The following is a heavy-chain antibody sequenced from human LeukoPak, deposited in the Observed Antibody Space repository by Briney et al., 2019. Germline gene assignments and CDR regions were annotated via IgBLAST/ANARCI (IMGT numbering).Heavy chain of an antibody. CDR3: ASWSGYSK. J-gene: IGHJ4*02. V-gene: IGHV1-8*01. CDR2: MNPNSGNT. CDR1: GYTFATYD. D-gene: IGHD3-3*01. Sequence: VASVTVSCTASGYTFATYDINWVRQAPGQGLEWMGWMNPNSGNTGYAQKFQGRVTMTRNTSISTAYMELSSLRSEDTAVHYCASWSGYSKWGQGTLVTVSS.